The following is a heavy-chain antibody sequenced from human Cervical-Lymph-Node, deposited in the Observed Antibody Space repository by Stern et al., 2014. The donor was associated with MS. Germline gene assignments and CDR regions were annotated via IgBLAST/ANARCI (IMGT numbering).Heavy chain of an antibody. CDR2: INPNSGDT. J-gene: IGHJ4*02. V-gene: IGHV1-2*02. CDR1: GYSFTGYF. CDR3: ARDGRSSYGSGSYYSSGY. Sequence: VQLVQSGAEVKKPGASVKVSCKASGYSFTGYFLHWVRQAPGQGLEWMGWINPNSGDTNYAQKCHGRVTMTRDSSSSTAYMELSSLRSDDTAVYYCARDGRSSYGSGSYYSSGYWGQGTLVTVSS. D-gene: IGHD3-10*01.